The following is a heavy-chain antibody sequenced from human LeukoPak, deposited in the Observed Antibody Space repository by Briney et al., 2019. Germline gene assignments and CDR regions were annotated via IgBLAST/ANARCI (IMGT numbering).Heavy chain of an antibody. D-gene: IGHD5-12*01. CDR2: INHSGST. CDR1: GGSFSGYY. Sequence: PSETLSLTCAVYGGSFSGYYWSWIRQPPGKGLEWIGEINHSGSTNYNPSLKSRVTISVDTSKNQFSLKLSSVTAADTAVYYCANQVLGGVYSGYEFDYWGQGNLVTVSS. V-gene: IGHV4-34*01. CDR3: ANQVLGGVYSGYEFDY. J-gene: IGHJ4*02.